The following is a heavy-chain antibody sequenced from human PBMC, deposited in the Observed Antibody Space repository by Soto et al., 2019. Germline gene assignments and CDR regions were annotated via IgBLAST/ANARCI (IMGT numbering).Heavy chain of an antibody. CDR2: IVVGSGNT. J-gene: IGHJ4*02. CDR3: AADRGSGWDFDY. CDR1: GFTFTSSA. V-gene: IGHV1-58*01. Sequence: GASVKVSCKASGFTFTSSAVQWVRQARGQRLDWIGWIVVGSGNTNYAQKFQERVTITRDMSTSTAYMELSSLRSEDTAVYYCAADRGSGWDFDYWGQGTLVTVSS. D-gene: IGHD6-19*01.